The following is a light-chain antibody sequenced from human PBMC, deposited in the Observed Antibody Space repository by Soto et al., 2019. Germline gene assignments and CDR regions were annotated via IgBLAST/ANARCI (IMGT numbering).Light chain of an antibody. CDR2: DTS. Sequence: EIGLTQSPASLSLSPGERATLSCRASQSVSRYLAWYQQKPGQAPRLVIHDTSTRATGVPDTFSGSGSGTEFTLTIRSLEPEDFAMYYCQQRFSWPPTFGGGTHVEIK. CDR1: QSVSRY. V-gene: IGKV3-11*01. CDR3: QQRFSWPPT. J-gene: IGKJ4*01.